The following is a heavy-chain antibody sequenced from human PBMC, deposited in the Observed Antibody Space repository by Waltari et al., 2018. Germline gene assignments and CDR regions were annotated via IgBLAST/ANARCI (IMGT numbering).Heavy chain of an antibody. Sequence: QVQLQESGPGLVKPSETLSLTCTVSGSSISSGYYWGWIRQPPGKGLEWIGSIYHSGSPYYNPSLKSRVTISVDTSKNQFSLKLSSVTAADTAVYYCARAAPFDYWGQGTLVTVSS. CDR1: GSSISSGYY. CDR2: IYHSGSP. V-gene: IGHV4-38-2*02. CDR3: ARAAPFDY. J-gene: IGHJ4*02.